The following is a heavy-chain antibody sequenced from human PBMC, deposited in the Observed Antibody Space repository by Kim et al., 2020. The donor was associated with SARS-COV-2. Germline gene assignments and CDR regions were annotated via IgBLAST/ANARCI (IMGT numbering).Heavy chain of an antibody. Sequence: GGSLRLSCVASGFTFSNYWMSWVRQAPGKGLEWVANIKQDGSEKYYVDSARGRFTISRDNAKNSLYLQMNSLRAEDTAVYYCARAFSGSCDYWGQGTLVTVSS. CDR1: GFTFSNYW. V-gene: IGHV3-7*03. J-gene: IGHJ4*02. CDR2: IKQDGSEK. D-gene: IGHD6-6*01. CDR3: ARAFSGSCDY.